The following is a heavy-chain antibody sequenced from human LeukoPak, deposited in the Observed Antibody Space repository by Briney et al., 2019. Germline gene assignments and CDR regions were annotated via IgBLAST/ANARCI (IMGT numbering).Heavy chain of an antibody. D-gene: IGHD2-15*01. CDR2: INHSGST. J-gene: IGHJ4*02. CDR3: ARRSSGSCYGY. Sequence: SETLSLTCAVYGGSFSGYYWSWIRQPPGKGLEWIGEINHSGSTNYNPSLKSRVTISVDTSKNPFSLKLSSVTAADTAVYYCARRSSGSCYGYWGQGTLVTVSS. CDR1: GGSFSGYY. V-gene: IGHV4-34*01.